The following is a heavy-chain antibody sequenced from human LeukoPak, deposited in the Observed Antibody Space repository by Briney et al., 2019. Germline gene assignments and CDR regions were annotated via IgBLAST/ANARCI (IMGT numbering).Heavy chain of an antibody. CDR3: ATSTRMVAYYFDY. V-gene: IGHV3-23*01. J-gene: IGHJ4*02. CDR1: GFTFSSYV. D-gene: IGHD5-12*01. Sequence: PGGSLRLSCAASGFTFSSYVMSWVRQAPGKGLEWVSGISGSGGSTYYADSVKGRFTISRDNSKNTLYLQMNSLRAEDTAVYYCATSTRMVAYYFDYWGQGTLVTVSS. CDR2: ISGSGGST.